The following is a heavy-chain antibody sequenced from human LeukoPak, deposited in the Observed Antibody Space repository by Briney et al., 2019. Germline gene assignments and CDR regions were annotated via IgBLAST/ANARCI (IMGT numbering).Heavy chain of an antibody. J-gene: IGHJ3*02. CDR3: ARGPPDYDFWSGYYRGAFDI. CDR1: GYTFTGYY. CDR2: INPNSGGT. D-gene: IGHD3-3*01. Sequence: ASVKVSCKASGYTFTGYYMHWVRQAPGQGLEWMGWINPNSGGTNYAQKFQGRVTMTRDTSISTAYMELSRLRSDDTAVYYCARGPPDYDFWSGYYRGAFDIWGQGTMVTVSS. V-gene: IGHV1-2*02.